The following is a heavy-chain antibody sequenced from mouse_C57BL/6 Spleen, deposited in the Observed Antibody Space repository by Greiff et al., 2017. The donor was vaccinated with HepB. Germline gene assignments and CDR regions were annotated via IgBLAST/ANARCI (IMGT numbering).Heavy chain of an antibody. J-gene: IGHJ2*01. Sequence: QVQLKQSGAELVKPGASVKISCKASGYAFSSYWINWVKQRPGKGLEWIGQIYPGDGDTNYNGKFKGKATLTADKSSSTAYMQLSSLTSEDSAVYFCAREGDYYGPYFDYWGQGTTLTVSS. D-gene: IGHD1-1*01. CDR1: GYAFSSYW. CDR2: IYPGDGDT. V-gene: IGHV1-80*01. CDR3: AREGDYYGPYFDY.